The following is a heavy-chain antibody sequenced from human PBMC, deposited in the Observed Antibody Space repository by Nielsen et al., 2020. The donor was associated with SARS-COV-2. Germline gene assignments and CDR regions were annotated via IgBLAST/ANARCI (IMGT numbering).Heavy chain of an antibody. CDR1: GGSFSGYH. CDR2: INHSGST. D-gene: IGHD5-18*01. Sequence: SETLSLTCTVYGGSFSGYHWSWIRQSPGKGLEWIGEINHSGSTNYNPSLKSRVTISIATSKKQFSLNLRSVTAADMAVYYCARRAEGLELWRRYFYYMDVWGKGTTVTVSS. J-gene: IGHJ6*03. V-gene: IGHV4-34*01. CDR3: ARRAEGLELWRRYFYYMDV.